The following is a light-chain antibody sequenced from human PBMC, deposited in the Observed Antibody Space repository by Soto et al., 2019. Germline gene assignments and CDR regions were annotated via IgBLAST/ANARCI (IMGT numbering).Light chain of an antibody. J-gene: IGKJ5*01. CDR2: GAS. CDR1: QSVSSSY. Sequence: EILLTQSPGTLSLSPGERATLSCRASQSVSSSYLAWYQHKPGQAPRLLVFGASSRVLGIPDRFSGSGSGTDFTLTISRLEPEDFAVYYCHHYGSSPLTFGQGTRLEIK. V-gene: IGKV3-20*01. CDR3: HHYGSSPLT.